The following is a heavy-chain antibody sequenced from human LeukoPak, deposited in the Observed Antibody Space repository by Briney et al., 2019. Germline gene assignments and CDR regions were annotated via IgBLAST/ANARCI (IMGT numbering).Heavy chain of an antibody. CDR1: GGSISDYH. V-gene: IGHV4-59*01. CDR2: VYSSGTT. J-gene: IGHJ4*02. D-gene: IGHD3-22*01. Sequence: SETLSLTCAVSGGSISDYHWNWIRQPPGKGLEWIGYVYSSGTTYYNPSLKSRVTISVDTSNNQFSLTLSSVTAADTAVYYCARQRTDDSSGSLDYWGQGTLVTVSS. CDR3: ARQRTDDSSGSLDY.